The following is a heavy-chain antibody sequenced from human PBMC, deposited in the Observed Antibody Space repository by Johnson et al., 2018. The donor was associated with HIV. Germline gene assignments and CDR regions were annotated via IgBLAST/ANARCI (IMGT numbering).Heavy chain of an antibody. CDR2: INWNGGST. CDR1: GFTFDDYG. Sequence: VQLVESGGGVVRPGESLRLSCAASGFTFDDYGMSWVRQAPGKGLEWVSGINWNGGSTGYADSVKGRFTISRYNAKNSLYLQMNSLRAEDTALYYCARDWDYYDSSGYYYANMVDAFDIWGQGTMVTVSS. D-gene: IGHD3-22*01. J-gene: IGHJ3*02. V-gene: IGHV3-20*04. CDR3: ARDWDYYDSSGYYYANMVDAFDI.